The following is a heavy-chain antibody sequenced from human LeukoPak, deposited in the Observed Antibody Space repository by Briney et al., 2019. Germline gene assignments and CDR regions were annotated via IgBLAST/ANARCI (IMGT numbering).Heavy chain of an antibody. CDR2: IYYSGST. CDR3: ARAAAAARLFEDY. D-gene: IGHD6-13*01. CDR1: GGSISSYY. J-gene: IGHJ4*02. V-gene: IGHV4-59*01. Sequence: SETLSLTCTVSGGSISSYYWSWIRQPLGKGLEWIGYIYYSGSTNYNPSLKSRVTISVDTSKNQFSLKLSSVTAADTAVYYCARAAAAARLFEDYWGQGTLVTVSS.